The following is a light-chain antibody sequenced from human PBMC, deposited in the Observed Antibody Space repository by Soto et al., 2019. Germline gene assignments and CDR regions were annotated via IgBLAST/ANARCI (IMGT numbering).Light chain of an antibody. CDR1: QSVSSSY. CDR2: GAS. J-gene: IGKJ3*01. CDR3: QQYGSSPLT. V-gene: IGKV3-20*01. Sequence: EIVMTQSPATLSVSPGERATLSCRASQSVSSSYLAWYQQKPGQAPRLLIYGASRRATGIPDRFSGSGSGTDFTLTISRLEPEDFAVYYCQQYGSSPLTFGPGTKLDIK.